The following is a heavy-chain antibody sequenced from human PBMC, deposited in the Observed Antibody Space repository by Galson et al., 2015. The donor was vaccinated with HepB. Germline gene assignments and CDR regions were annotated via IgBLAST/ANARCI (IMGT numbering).Heavy chain of an antibody. CDR1: GFTFSSYA. Sequence: SLRLSCAASGFTFSSYAMHWVRQAPGKGLEWMAIISYDGTNKYYADSVKGRFTISRDNSKNTLYLQMNSLRAEDTAVYYCAKDSYYYYYYGMDVWGQGTTVTVSS. CDR2: ISYDGTNK. J-gene: IGHJ6*02. CDR3: AKDSYYYYYYGMDV. V-gene: IGHV3-30*04.